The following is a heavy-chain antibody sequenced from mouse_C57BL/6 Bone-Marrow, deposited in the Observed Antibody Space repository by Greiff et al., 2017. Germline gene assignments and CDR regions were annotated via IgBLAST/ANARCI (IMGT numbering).Heavy chain of an antibody. J-gene: IGHJ3*01. CDR1: GYAFSSSW. CDR2: IYPGDGDT. V-gene: IGHV1-82*01. D-gene: IGHD3-3*01. CDR3: ARMGWPFAY. Sequence: QVQLQQSGPELVKPGASVKISCKASGYAFSSSWMNWVKQRPGKGLEWIGRIYPGDGDTNYNGKFKGKATLTADKSSSTAYMQLSSLTSEDSAVYFCARMGWPFAYWGQGTLVTVSA.